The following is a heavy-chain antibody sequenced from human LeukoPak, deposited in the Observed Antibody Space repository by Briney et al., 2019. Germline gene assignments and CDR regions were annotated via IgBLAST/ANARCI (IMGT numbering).Heavy chain of an antibody. CDR1: GVSISSSNSY. CDR2: IYYSGST. D-gene: IGHD1-26*01. Sequence: SETLSLTCTVSGVSISSSNSYWGWIRQPPGKGLEWIGSIYYSGSTNYNPSLKSRVTMSVDTSKNQFSLKLSSVTAADTAVYYCARDSGYVDYWGQGTLVTVSS. J-gene: IGHJ4*02. V-gene: IGHV4-39*07. CDR3: ARDSGYVDY.